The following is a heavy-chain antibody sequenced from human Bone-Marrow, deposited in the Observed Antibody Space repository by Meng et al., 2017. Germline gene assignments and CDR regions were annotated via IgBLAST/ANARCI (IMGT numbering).Heavy chain of an antibody. Sequence: QGQVQQWGRGLFKASETLCLTCAVHGGSFSGDYWSWIRQPPGKGLEWIGEINHSGSTNYNPSLKSRVTISVDTSKNQFSLKLSSVTAADTAVYYCARGVASPIFSTVVTPAFDYWGQGTLVTVSS. CDR1: GGSFSGDY. D-gene: IGHD4-23*01. V-gene: IGHV4-34*01. CDR3: ARGVASPIFSTVVTPAFDY. CDR2: INHSGST. J-gene: IGHJ4*02.